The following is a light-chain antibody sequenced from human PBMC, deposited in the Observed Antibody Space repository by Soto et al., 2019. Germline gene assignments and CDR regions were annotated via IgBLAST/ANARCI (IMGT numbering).Light chain of an antibody. J-gene: IGKJ1*01. CDR2: DAS. V-gene: IGKV3-15*01. Sequence: IVLTQSPGTLSLSPGERATLSCRASQSVSSNLAWYQQKPGQAPTLLIYDASTRATGIPARFSGSGSGTEFTLTISSLQSEDFAVYFCQQYDNWPPWTFGQGTKVDIK. CDR3: QQYDNWPPWT. CDR1: QSVSSN.